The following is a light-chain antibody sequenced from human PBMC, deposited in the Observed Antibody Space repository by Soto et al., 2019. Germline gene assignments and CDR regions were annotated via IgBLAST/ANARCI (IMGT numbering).Light chain of an antibody. CDR1: SSNAGAGYD. Sequence: QSVLTQPPSVSGAPGQRVTISCTGSSSNAGAGYDVHWYQQLPGTAPKLLIYGNNNRPSGVPDRFSGSKSGTSASLAITGLQAEDEADYYCQSYDSSLSGVVFGTGTKLTVL. CDR3: QSYDSSLSGVV. J-gene: IGLJ1*01. V-gene: IGLV1-40*01. CDR2: GNN.